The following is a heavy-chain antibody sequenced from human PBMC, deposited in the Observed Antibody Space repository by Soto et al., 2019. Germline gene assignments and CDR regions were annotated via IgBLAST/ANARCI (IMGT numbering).Heavy chain of an antibody. J-gene: IGHJ4*02. D-gene: IGHD3-10*01. Sequence: QPGGSLRLSCAASGFTFSSYAMHWVRQAPGKGLEWVAVISYDGSNKYYADSVKGRFTISRDNSKNTLYLQMNSLRAEDTAVYYCARDYGNYGPFDYWGQGTLVTVSS. CDR3: ARDYGNYGPFDY. V-gene: IGHV3-30-3*01. CDR1: GFTFSSYA. CDR2: ISYDGSNK.